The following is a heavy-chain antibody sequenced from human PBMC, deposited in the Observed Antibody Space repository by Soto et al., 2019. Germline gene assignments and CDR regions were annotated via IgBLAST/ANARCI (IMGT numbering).Heavy chain of an antibody. CDR3: ARGPMTTVGHRLRYYYYYMDV. CDR2: INHSGST. CDR1: GGSFSGYY. J-gene: IGHJ6*03. V-gene: IGHV4-34*01. Sequence: SETLSLTCAVYGGSFSGYYWSWIRLPPGKGLEWIGEINHSGSTNYNPSLKSRVTISVDTSKNQFSLKLSSVTAAVTAVYYCARGPMTTVGHRLRYYYYYMDVWGKGTTVTVSS. D-gene: IGHD4-17*01.